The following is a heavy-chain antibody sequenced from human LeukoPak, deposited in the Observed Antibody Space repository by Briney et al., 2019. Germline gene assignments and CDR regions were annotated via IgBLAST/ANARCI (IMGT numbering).Heavy chain of an antibody. CDR2: IIPIFGTA. D-gene: IGHD3-22*01. V-gene: IGHV1-69*13. CDR3: ARGSYYYDSSGYYPFDY. Sequence: SVKVSCKASGGTFSSYAISWVRQAPGQGLEWMGGIIPIFGTANYAQKFQGRVTITADESTSTAYMELSSLRSEDTAVYYCARGSYYYDSSGYYPFDYWGQGTLVTVSS. CDR1: GGTFSSYA. J-gene: IGHJ4*02.